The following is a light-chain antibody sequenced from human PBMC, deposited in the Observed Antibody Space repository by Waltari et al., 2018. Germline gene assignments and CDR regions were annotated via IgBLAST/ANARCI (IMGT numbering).Light chain of an antibody. J-gene: IGLJ2*01. V-gene: IGLV3-19*01. Sequence: TQDPAVSVAMGQTVRITCQGASLRSDYASWYQQRPGQAPLHVMYDKNSRPSGVPDRFSGSSSDDTASLTITGAQAEDEAYYYCHSRDASGSGGAFGGGTKLTVL. CDR3: HSRDASGSGGA. CDR1: SLRSDY. CDR2: DKN.